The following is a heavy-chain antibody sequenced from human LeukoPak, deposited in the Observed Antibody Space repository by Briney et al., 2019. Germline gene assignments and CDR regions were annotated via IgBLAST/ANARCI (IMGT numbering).Heavy chain of an antibody. D-gene: IGHD2-21*01. Sequence: GGSLSPSCAASGFTLAAYAMRLVRQAPGEGLEWVSLISGDGITTFYADSVRGRFTISRDNSKNSLYLQMSSLRTADTALYYCGYSSRYRGDAQIWGQGTLVTVSS. CDR1: GFTLAAYA. V-gene: IGHV3-43*02. CDR3: GYSSRYRGDAQI. J-gene: IGHJ4*02. CDR2: ISGDGITT.